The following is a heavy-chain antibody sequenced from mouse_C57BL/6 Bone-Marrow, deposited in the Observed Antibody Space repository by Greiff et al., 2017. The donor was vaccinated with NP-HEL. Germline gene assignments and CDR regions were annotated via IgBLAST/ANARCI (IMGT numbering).Heavy chain of an antibody. J-gene: IGHJ3*01. CDR2: IRNKANGYTT. CDR3: ARYYLGSFAY. CDR1: GFTFTDYY. V-gene: IGHV7-3*01. Sequence: DVKLVESGGGLVQPGGSLSLSCAASGFTFTDYYMSWVRQPPGKALEWLGFIRNKANGYTTEYSASVKGRFTISRDNSQSILYLQMNALRAEDSATYYCARYYLGSFAYWGQGTLVTVSA. D-gene: IGHD4-1*01.